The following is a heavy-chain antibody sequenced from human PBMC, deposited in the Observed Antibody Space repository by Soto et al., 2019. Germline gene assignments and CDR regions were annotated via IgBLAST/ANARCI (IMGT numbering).Heavy chain of an antibody. Sequence: EVQLVESGGGLVKPGGSLRLSCAASGFTFSSYSMNWVRQAPGKGLEWVSSISSSSSYIYYADSVKGRFTISRDNAKNSLYLQMNSLRAEDTAVYYCARGSSGIQYYFDYWGQGTLVTVSS. J-gene: IGHJ4*02. CDR3: ARGSSGIQYYFDY. V-gene: IGHV3-21*01. CDR1: GFTFSSYS. D-gene: IGHD3-10*01. CDR2: ISSSSSYI.